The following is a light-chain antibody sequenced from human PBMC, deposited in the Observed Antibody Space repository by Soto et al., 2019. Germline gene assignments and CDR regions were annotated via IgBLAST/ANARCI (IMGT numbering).Light chain of an antibody. CDR1: ENVSNNY. CDR3: QQYASSPPYT. Sequence: EVVLTQSPGTLSLSPGERATLSCRASENVSNNYLAWYQQKPGQAPRLLIFGSSDRAAGIPDRFSGSGSGTAFTLTISRLEPEDFAVYYCQQYASSPPYTFGQEIKLEIK. V-gene: IGKV3-20*01. J-gene: IGKJ2*01. CDR2: GSS.